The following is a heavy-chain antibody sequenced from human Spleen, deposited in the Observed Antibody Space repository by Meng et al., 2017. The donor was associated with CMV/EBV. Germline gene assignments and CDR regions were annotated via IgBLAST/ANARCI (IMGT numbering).Heavy chain of an antibody. V-gene: IGHV3-53*05. CDR3: ARWAYDFWSGYFDY. J-gene: IGHJ4*02. CDR1: GFTVSSNY. D-gene: IGHD3-3*01. CDR2: IYSGGST. Sequence: GESLKISCAASGFTVSSNYMSWVRQAPGKGLEWVSVIYSGGSTYYADSVKGRYTVSRDNSKNTVYLQMNSLRAEDTAVYYCARWAYDFWSGYFDYWGQGTLVTVSS.